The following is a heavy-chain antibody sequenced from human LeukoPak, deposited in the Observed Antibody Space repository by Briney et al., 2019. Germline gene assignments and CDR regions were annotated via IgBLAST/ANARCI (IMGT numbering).Heavy chain of an antibody. D-gene: IGHD3-3*01. CDR2: ISSSSSTI. CDR1: GFTFSSYS. Sequence: GGSLRLSCAASGFTFSSYSMNWVPQAPGKGLEWVSYISSSSSTIYYADSVKGRFTISRDNAKNSLYLQMNSLRAEDTAVYYCAREGGYDFWSGYFKTIDFDYWGQGTLVTVSS. V-gene: IGHV3-48*01. CDR3: AREGGYDFWSGYFKTIDFDY. J-gene: IGHJ4*02.